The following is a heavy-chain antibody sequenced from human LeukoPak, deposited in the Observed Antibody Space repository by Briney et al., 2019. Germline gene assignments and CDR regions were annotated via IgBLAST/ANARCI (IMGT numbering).Heavy chain of an antibody. CDR2: IWYDGSNK. CDR3: ARDEGYDILTGYYKGSPDY. Sequence: GGSLRLSCAASGFTFSSYGMHWVRQVPGKGLEWVAVIWYDGSNKYYADSVKGRFTISRDNSKNTLYLQMNSLRAEDTAVYYCARDEGYDILTGYYKGSPDYWGQGTLVTVSS. D-gene: IGHD3-9*01. V-gene: IGHV3-33*01. CDR1: GFTFSSYG. J-gene: IGHJ4*02.